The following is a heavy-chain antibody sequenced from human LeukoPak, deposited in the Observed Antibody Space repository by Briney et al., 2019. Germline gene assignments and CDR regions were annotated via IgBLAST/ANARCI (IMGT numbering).Heavy chain of an antibody. CDR1: GGSFSGYY. D-gene: IGHD6-13*01. Sequence: PSETLSLTCAVYGGSFSGYYWSWIRQPPGKGLEWIGEINHSGSTNYNPSLKSRVTISVDTSKNQFSLKLSSVTAADTAVYYCARGRIPDDYSGQGTLVTVSS. CDR2: INHSGST. J-gene: IGHJ4*02. V-gene: IGHV4-34*01. CDR3: ARGRIPDDY.